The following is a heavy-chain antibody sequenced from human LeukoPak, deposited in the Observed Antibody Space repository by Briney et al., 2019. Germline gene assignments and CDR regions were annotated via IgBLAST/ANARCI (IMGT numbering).Heavy chain of an antibody. CDR3: ARIFRKLDY. J-gene: IGHJ4*02. CDR2: INHSGST. V-gene: IGHV4-34*01. CDR1: GGSFSGYY. Sequence: SETLSLTCAVYGGSFSGYYWSWIRQPPGKGLEWIGEINHSGSTNYNPSLKSRVTISVDTSKNRFSLKLSSVTAADTAVYYCARIFRKLDYWGQGTLVTVSS.